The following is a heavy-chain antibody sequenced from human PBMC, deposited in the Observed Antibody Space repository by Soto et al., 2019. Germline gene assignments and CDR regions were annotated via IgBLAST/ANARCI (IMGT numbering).Heavy chain of an antibody. CDR3: ARAPLYCSGSSCSIMGDAFDI. CDR2: IYKDFT. CDR1: GFTVTDIY. Sequence: EVQLVESGGGLVQPGGSLRLSCVASGFTVTDIYMNWVRQAPGKGLEWVSVIYKDFTDYADFVKGRFSVSTDSSKNALYHQMHNLRAEDTAVYYCARAPLYCSGSSCSIMGDAFDIWGQGAMVTVSS. V-gene: IGHV3-66*01. D-gene: IGHD2-15*01. J-gene: IGHJ3*02.